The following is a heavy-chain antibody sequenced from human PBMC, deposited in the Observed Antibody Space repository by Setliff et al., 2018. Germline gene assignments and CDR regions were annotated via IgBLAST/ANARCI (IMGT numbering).Heavy chain of an antibody. Sequence: ASVKVSCKASGYTFTKNAIHWLRQAPGQRPEWMGWINAGNGNTKYSQKFQGRVTITRDTSASTAYMELSSLRSEDTAVYYCARPSTVTIFDYWGQGTLVTVSS. V-gene: IGHV1-3*01. CDR2: INAGNGNT. CDR3: ARPSTVTIFDY. J-gene: IGHJ4*02. D-gene: IGHD4-17*01. CDR1: GYTFTKNA.